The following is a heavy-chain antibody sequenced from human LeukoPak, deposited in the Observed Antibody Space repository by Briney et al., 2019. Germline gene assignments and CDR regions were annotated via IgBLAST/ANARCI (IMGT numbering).Heavy chain of an antibody. CDR3: AIDAPSEDGSYWWDY. J-gene: IGHJ4*02. CDR1: GGSISSYY. Sequence: SETLSLTCTVSGGSISSYYWSWIRQPPGKGLEWIGYIYYSGSTNYNPSLKSRVTISVDTSKNQFSLKLSSVTAADTAVYYCAIDAPSEDGSYWWDYWGQGTLVTVSS. V-gene: IGHV4-59*01. CDR2: IYYSGST. D-gene: IGHD1-26*01.